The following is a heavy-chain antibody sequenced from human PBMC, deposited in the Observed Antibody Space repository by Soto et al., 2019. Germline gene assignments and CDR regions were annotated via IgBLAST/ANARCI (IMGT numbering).Heavy chain of an antibody. CDR2: IWYDGSNK. J-gene: IGHJ5*02. CDR3: ARELDGYNYGKGFAP. Sequence: QVQLVESGGGVVQPGRSLRLSCAASGFTFSSYGMHWVRQAPGKGLEWVAVIWYDGSNKYYADSVKGRFTITRDNSKNTLYLQMNSLRAEDTAVYYCARELDGYNYGKGFAPWGQGTLVTVSS. V-gene: IGHV3-33*01. CDR1: GFTFSSYG. D-gene: IGHD5-12*01.